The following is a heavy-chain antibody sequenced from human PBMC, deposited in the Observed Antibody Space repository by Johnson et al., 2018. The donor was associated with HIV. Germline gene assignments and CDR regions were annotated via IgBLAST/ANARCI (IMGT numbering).Heavy chain of an antibody. Sequence: VQLVESGGGLVQPGGSLRLSCAASGFTFGSYAMSWVRQAPGKGLEWVANIKQDGSEKDYVDSVKGRFTISRDIAKNSLYLQMSGLRAEDTAVYYCARVRASGWGSYPNDAFDIWGQGTMVTVSS. J-gene: IGHJ3*02. V-gene: IGHV3-7*02. CDR3: ARVRASGWGSYPNDAFDI. CDR1: GFTFGSYA. CDR2: IKQDGSEK. D-gene: IGHD3-16*02.